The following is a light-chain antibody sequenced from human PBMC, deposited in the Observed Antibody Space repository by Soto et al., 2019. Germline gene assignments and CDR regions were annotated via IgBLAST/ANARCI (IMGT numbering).Light chain of an antibody. V-gene: IGKV3-20*01. CDR1: QSVSNNY. Sequence: EIVLTQSPGTLSLSPGERATLSCRASQSVSNNYLAWYQQKPGQAPRLLIYGASNRATGIPDRFSASGAGTDFTLTICRLEPEDSAVYYCQQYSASPRTFGPGTKVDIK. J-gene: IGKJ3*01. CDR3: QQYSASPRT. CDR2: GAS.